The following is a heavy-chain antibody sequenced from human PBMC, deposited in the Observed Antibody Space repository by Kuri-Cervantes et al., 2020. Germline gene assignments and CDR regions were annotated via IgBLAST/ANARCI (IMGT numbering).Heavy chain of an antibody. D-gene: IGHD3-10*01. V-gene: IGHV3-30*03. CDR1: GFTFGSYG. CDR3: ARVARWFGESQIYYFDY. J-gene: IGHJ4*02. Sequence: GESLKISCAASGFTFGSYGMHWVRQAPGKGLEWVAVISYDGSNKYYADSVKGRFTISRDNSKNTLFLQMNSLRAEDTAVYYCARVARWFGESQIYYFDYWGQGTLVTVSS. CDR2: ISYDGSNK.